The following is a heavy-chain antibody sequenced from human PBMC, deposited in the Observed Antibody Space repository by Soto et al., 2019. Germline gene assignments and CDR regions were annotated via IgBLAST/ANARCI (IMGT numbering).Heavy chain of an antibody. D-gene: IGHD2-21*02. CDR2: INAGNGNT. Sequence: QVQLVQSGAEEKKPGASVKVSCKASGYTFTSYAMHWVRQAPGQRLEWTGWINAGNGNTKYSQKFQGRVPITRDTSASTAYMELSSLRSEDTAVYYCARSIVVVTALDYWGQGTLVTVSS. V-gene: IGHV1-3*05. CDR1: GYTFTSYA. J-gene: IGHJ4*02. CDR3: ARSIVVVTALDY.